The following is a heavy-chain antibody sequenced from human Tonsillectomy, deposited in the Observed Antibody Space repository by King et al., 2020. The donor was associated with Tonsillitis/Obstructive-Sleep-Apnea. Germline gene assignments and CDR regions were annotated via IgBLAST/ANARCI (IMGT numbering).Heavy chain of an antibody. J-gene: IGHJ1*01. V-gene: IGHV4-61*01. Sequence: QLQASGPGLVPPSEPLSLTCPVSGGSVSSTRYYWSWIRQSPGKGLEWIGYIYNSGSTDYNPSLQSRATISIDTSRNQFSLTVNSVTAADTAVYYCARESRWLQSCWGPGTLVTVSA. CDR1: GGSVSSTRYY. D-gene: IGHD5-24*01. CDR2: IYNSGST. CDR3: ARESRWLQSC.